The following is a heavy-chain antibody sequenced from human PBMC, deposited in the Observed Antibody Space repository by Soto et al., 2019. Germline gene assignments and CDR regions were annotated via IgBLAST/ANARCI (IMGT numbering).Heavy chain of an antibody. CDR1: GFTFSSYA. CDR3: ARDKQLTYYDFWSGYYSSHYYYGMDV. V-gene: IGHV3-30*04. D-gene: IGHD3-3*01. Sequence: GGSLRLSCAASGFTFSSYATHWVRQAPGKGLEWVAVISYDGRNKYYADSVKGRFTISRDNSKNTLYLQMNSLRAEDTAVYYCARDKQLTYYDFWSGYYSSHYYYGMDVWGQGTTVTVSS. J-gene: IGHJ6*02. CDR2: ISYDGRNK.